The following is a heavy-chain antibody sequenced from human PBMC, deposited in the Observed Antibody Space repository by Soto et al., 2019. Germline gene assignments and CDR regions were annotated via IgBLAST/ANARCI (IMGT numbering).Heavy chain of an antibody. Sequence: LRLSCAASGFTFSSYWMSWVRQAPGKGLEWVANIKQDGSEKYYVDSVKGRFTISRDNAKNSLYLQMNSLRAEDTAVYYCARARVVPAAIMYYYYGMDVWGQGTTVTVSS. CDR1: GFTFSSYW. CDR3: ARARVVPAAIMYYYYGMDV. CDR2: IKQDGSEK. D-gene: IGHD2-2*02. V-gene: IGHV3-7*01. J-gene: IGHJ6*02.